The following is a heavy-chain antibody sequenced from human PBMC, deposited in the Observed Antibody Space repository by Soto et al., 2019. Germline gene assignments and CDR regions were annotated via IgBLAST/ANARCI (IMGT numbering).Heavy chain of an antibody. CDR2: INAGNGNT. Sequence: QVQLVQSGAEVKKPGASVKVSCKVSGYTFTSYAMHWVRQAPGQRLEWMGWINAGNGNTKYSQKFQGRVTITRDTSASTAYMELSSLRSEDTAVYYCARVIGGLYYFDYWGQGTLVTVSS. V-gene: IGHV1-3*01. J-gene: IGHJ4*02. CDR3: ARVIGGLYYFDY. D-gene: IGHD3-16*01. CDR1: GYTFTSYA.